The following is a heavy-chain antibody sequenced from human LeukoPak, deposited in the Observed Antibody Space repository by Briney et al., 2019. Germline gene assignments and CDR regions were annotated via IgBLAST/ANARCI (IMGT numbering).Heavy chain of an antibody. V-gene: IGHV3-15*01. CDR3: TTMPGHIVVVTAGAI. CDR1: GFTFSSYS. J-gene: IGHJ4*02. CDR2: IKSKTDGGTT. D-gene: IGHD2-21*02. Sequence: KAGGSLRLSCAASGFTFSSYSMNWVRQAPGKGLEWVGRIKSKTDGGTTDYAAPVKGRFTISRDDSKNTLYLQMSSLKTEDTAVYYCTTMPGHIVVVTAGAIWGQGTLVTVSS.